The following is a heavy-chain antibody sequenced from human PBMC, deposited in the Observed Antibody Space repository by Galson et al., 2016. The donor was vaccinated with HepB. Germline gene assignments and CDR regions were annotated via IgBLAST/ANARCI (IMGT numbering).Heavy chain of an antibody. CDR2: IGTAGDT. V-gene: IGHV3-13*01. J-gene: IGHJ6*02. D-gene: IGHD2-2*01. CDR3: ARGYCSNTSCREAAYYSLFMAV. CDR1: GFTFSNYN. Sequence: SLRLSCAASGFTFSNYNMHWVRQSTGKGLEWVSGIGTAGDTNYSGSVKGRFTISRENGKNSFYLQMNNLRAGDTAVYYCARGYCSNTSCREAAYYSLFMAVWGQGATVTVSS.